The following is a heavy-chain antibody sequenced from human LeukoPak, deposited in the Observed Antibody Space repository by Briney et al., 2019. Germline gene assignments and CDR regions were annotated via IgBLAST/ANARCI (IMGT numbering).Heavy chain of an antibody. J-gene: IGHJ4*02. CDR3: TRGGGGDPVDY. Sequence: GGSLRLSCTASGFTFGDYAMSWVRQAPGNGLEWVGFIRSNFYGGTTDYAASVKGRFTISRDGSKSIAYLQMNSLKTEDTAVYYCTRGGGGDPVDYWGQGALVTVSS. CDR1: GFTFGDYA. CDR2: IRSNFYGGTT. D-gene: IGHD3-16*01. V-gene: IGHV3-49*04.